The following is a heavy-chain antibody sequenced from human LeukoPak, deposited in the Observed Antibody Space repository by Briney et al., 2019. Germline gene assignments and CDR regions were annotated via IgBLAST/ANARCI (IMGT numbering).Heavy chain of an antibody. V-gene: IGHV3-21*01. CDR2: ISTGISYI. CDR1: GFTFSIFS. CDR3: ARDLRPYSGYDNLSFDI. D-gene: IGHD5-12*01. Sequence: GGSLRPSCAAAGFTFSIFSTNWVRLPPGKGMEWVSFISTGISYIYYTESVKGRFTVSRDNTKNSLYLQMNSLRAENTAVYHCARDLRPYSGYDNLSFDIWGQGTMVTVSS. J-gene: IGHJ3*02.